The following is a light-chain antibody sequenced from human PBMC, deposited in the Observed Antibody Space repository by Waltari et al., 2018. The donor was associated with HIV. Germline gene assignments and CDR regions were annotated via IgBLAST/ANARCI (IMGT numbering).Light chain of an antibody. CDR2: RNN. Sequence: QSVLTQPPSTSGTPGQRVVISCSGSTSNIGKNYVCWYRQFPGTAPKLLIYRNNQLPSGVPDRFSGSKSGTSASLAISGLRSEDEADYFCAVWDDSLSGLWVFGGGTKLTVL. V-gene: IGLV1-47*01. CDR3: AVWDDSLSGLWV. J-gene: IGLJ3*02. CDR1: TSNIGKNY.